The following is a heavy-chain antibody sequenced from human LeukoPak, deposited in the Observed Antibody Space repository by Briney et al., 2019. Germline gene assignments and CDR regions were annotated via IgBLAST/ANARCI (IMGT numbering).Heavy chain of an antibody. V-gene: IGHV3-21*01. D-gene: IGHD3-9*01. CDR3: ARGPPYYDILTGLPDY. CDR1: GFTFSSYS. CDR2: ISSSSSYI. J-gene: IGHJ4*02. Sequence: GGSLRLSCAASGFTFSSYSMNWVRQAPGKGLEWASSISSSSSYIYYADSVKGRFTIPRDNAKNSLYLQMNSLRAEDTAVYYCARGPPYYDILTGLPDYWGQGTLVTVSS.